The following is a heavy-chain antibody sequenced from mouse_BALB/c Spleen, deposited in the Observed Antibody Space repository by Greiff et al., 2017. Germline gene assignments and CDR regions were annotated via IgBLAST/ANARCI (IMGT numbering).Heavy chain of an antibody. J-gene: IGHJ4*01. V-gene: IGHV2-6-7*01. D-gene: IGHD2-14*01. CDR3: ARERDYRYDEYAMDY. CDR1: GFSLTGYG. CDR2: IWGDGST. Sequence: GKLQESGPGLVAPSQSLSITCTVSGFSLTGYGVNWVRQPPGKGLEWLGMIWGDGSTDYNSALKSRLSISKDNSKSQVFLKMNSLQTDDTARYYCARERDYRYDEYAMDYWGQGTSVTVSS.